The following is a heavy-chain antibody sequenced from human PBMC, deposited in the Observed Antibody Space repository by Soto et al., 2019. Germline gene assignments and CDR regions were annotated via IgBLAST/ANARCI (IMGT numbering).Heavy chain of an antibody. Sequence: ASVKVSCKVSGYTLTELSMHWVRQAPGKGLEWMGGFDPEDGETIYAQKFQGRVTMTEDTSTDTAYMELSSLRSEDTAVYYCATATTGPYSSGWYVDYWGQGTLVTVSS. CDR3: ATATTGPYSSGWYVDY. V-gene: IGHV1-24*01. D-gene: IGHD6-19*01. J-gene: IGHJ4*02. CDR1: GYTLTELS. CDR2: FDPEDGET.